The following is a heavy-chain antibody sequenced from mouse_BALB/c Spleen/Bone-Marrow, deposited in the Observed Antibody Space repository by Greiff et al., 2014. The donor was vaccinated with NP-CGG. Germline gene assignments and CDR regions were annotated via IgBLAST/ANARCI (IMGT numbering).Heavy chain of an antibody. CDR1: GYTFTDYY. J-gene: IGHJ1*01. CDR3: ARILYWYFDV. CDR2: IYPGSGNT. V-gene: IGHV1-84*02. Sequence: QVQLQQSGPELVKPGASVKVSCKASGYTFTDYYINWVEQKPGQGLEWIGWIYPGSGNTKYNEKFKGKATLTVDTSSSTAYMQLSSLTSEDTAVYFCARILYWYFDVWGAGTTVTVSS.